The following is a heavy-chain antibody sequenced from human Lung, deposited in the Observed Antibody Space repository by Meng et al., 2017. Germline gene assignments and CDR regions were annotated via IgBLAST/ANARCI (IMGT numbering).Heavy chain of an antibody. CDR1: GASSSDYS. Sequence: CGAGRLKPAETLSLCSVVAGASSSDYSGSWIRQPPGKRLEWIGEINHSARTNYTPSLGSRATISVYTSQNTLSLKLSSVSAAESAVYYCARGLPTMAHDFDYWGQGTLVTVSS. J-gene: IGHJ4*02. V-gene: IGHV4-34*01. D-gene: IGHD5-24*01. CDR3: ARGLPTMAHDFDY. CDR2: INHSART.